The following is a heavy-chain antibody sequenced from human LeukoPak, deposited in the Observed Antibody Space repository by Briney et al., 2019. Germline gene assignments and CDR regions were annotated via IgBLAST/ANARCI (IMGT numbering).Heavy chain of an antibody. Sequence: SETLSLTCTVSGGSISSYYWSWLRQPAGKGLEWIGRIYTSGSTNYNPSLKSRVTISVDTSKNQFSLKLSSVTAADTAVYYCARTGDYGPYFDYWGQGTLVTVSS. CDR2: IYTSGST. CDR1: GGSISSYY. V-gene: IGHV4-4*07. D-gene: IGHD4-17*01. J-gene: IGHJ4*02. CDR3: ARTGDYGPYFDY.